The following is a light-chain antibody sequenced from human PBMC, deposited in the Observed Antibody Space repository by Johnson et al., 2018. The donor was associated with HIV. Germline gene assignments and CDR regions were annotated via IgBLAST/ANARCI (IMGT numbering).Light chain of an antibody. Sequence: QSVLTQPPSVSAAPGQKVTISCSGSSSNIGNNYVSWYQQLPGTAPKLLIYENNKRPSGIPDRFSGSKSGTSATLDINGLQTGDDADYYCATWDNRLKGVFGTGTKVTVL. J-gene: IGLJ1*01. CDR3: ATWDNRLKGV. V-gene: IGLV1-51*02. CDR2: ENN. CDR1: SSNIGNNY.